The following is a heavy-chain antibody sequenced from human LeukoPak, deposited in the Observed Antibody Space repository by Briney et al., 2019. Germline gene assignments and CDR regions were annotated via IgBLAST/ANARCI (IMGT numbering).Heavy chain of an antibody. Sequence: SETLSLTCTVSGGSISSSSYYWGWIRQPPGKGLEWIGSIYYSGSTYYNPSLKSRVTISVDTSKNQFSLKLSSVTAADTAVYYCARISGGSYRRFDPWGQGTLVTVSS. J-gene: IGHJ5*02. CDR3: ARISGGSYRRFDP. D-gene: IGHD1-26*01. CDR2: IYYSGST. CDR1: GGSISSSSYY. V-gene: IGHV4-39*07.